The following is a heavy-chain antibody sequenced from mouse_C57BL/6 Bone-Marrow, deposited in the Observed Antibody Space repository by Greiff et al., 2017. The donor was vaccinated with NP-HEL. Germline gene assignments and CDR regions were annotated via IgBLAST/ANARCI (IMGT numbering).Heavy chain of an antibody. D-gene: IGHD3-1*01. Sequence: QVQLQQPGAELVRPGSSVKLSCKASGYTFTSYWMHWVKQRPIQGLEWIGNIDPSDSETHYNQKFKDKATLTVDKSSSTAYMQLSSLTSEDSAVYYCAAARAEAWFAYWGQGTLVTVSA. CDR1: GYTFTSYW. CDR2: IDPSDSET. CDR3: AAARAEAWFAY. V-gene: IGHV1-52*01. J-gene: IGHJ3*01.